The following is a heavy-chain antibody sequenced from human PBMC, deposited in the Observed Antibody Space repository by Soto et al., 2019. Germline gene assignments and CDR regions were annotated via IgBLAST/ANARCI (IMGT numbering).Heavy chain of an antibody. Sequence: QVQLVESGGGVVQPGRSLRLSCAASGFTFSHYGMQWVRQAPGKGLEWVAVISYDGSNEYYADSVKGRFTISRDNSKNTLYLQMSSLRAEDTAVYYCAKETSGYSSSWSYYYGMDVWGQGTTVTVSS. D-gene: IGHD6-13*01. J-gene: IGHJ6*02. CDR2: ISYDGSNE. CDR3: AKETSGYSSSWSYYYGMDV. CDR1: GFTFSHYG. V-gene: IGHV3-30*18.